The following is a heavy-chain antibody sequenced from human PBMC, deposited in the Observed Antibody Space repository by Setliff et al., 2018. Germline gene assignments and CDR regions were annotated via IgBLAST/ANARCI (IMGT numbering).Heavy chain of an antibody. V-gene: IGHV4-30-2*03. CDR2: IYYSGTT. CDR3: ARHDARGYYYYMDV. D-gene: IGHD3-10*01. CDR1: GGSISSGGFY. Sequence: LSLTCSVSGGSISSGGFYWSWIRQSAGRGLEWIGSIYYSGTTYYNPSLKSPVTISIDTSKNQFSLKLSSVTAADTAIYYCARHDARGYYYYMDVWGEGTTVTVSS. J-gene: IGHJ6*03.